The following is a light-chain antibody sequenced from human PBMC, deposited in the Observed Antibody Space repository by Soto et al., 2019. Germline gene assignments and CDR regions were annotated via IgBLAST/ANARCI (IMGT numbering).Light chain of an antibody. CDR3: QQTESYPST. V-gene: IGKV1-12*02. J-gene: IGKJ4*01. CDR2: AAS. Sequence: DIQMTQSPSSVSASVGDRFTITCRASQDISSWVAWYQQKPGKAPKLLISAASTLQSGVPSRFSGSGSGTDFTLTISSLQPEDFATYYCQQTESYPSTFGGGTKVDIK. CDR1: QDISSW.